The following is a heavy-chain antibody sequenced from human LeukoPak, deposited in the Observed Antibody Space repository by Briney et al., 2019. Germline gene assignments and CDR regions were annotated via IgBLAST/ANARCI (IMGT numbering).Heavy chain of an antibody. V-gene: IGHV1-2*02. CDR1: GSTFTGYY. D-gene: IGHD3-16*01. Sequence: ASVKVSFKASGSTFTGYYFHWVRQAPGHGLEWMGWLNPNTGASKYAQDFHGRVTMTGNMSITTVYIDLTRLRFDDTAVYYCVSEPLGAAHYDSWGQGTLVTVSS. J-gene: IGHJ4*02. CDR3: VSEPLGAAHYDS. CDR2: LNPNTGAS.